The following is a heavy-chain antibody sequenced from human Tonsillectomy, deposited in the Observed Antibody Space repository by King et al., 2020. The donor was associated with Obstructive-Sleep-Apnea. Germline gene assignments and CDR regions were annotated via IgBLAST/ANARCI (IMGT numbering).Heavy chain of an antibody. Sequence: VQLVESGGGVVQPGGSLRLSCAASGFTFSTYGMHWVRQAPGKGLEWVAFIRFDGSNQYYADSVKGRFTISRDNSRKTLYLQMNSLRAEDTAVYYCAKDRDIVVVVAATNFDYWGQGTLVTVSS. J-gene: IGHJ4*02. CDR1: GFTFSTYG. V-gene: IGHV3-30*02. D-gene: IGHD2-15*01. CDR2: IRFDGSNQ. CDR3: AKDRDIVVVVAATNFDY.